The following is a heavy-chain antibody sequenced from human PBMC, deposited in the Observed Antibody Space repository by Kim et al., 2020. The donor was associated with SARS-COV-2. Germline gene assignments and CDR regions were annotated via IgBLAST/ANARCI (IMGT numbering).Heavy chain of an antibody. J-gene: IGHJ4*02. CDR1: GFIFGDFA. D-gene: IGHD5-12*01. V-gene: IGHV3-23*01. CDR3: VKGLTSVYE. Sequence: GGSLRLSCSASGFIFGDFAMSWVRQAPGKGLEWVSPTGGTGIHMYYKYADSVKGRFTISRDNSKNILYLQMNSLRVEDTALYFCVKGLTSVYEWGQGTLVTVSS. CDR2: TGGTGIHM.